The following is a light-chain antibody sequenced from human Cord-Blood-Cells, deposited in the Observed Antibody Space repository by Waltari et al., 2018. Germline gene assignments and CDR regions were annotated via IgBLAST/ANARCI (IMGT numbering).Light chain of an antibody. CDR3: QQYDNLPLT. J-gene: IGKJ4*01. Sequence: DIQMTQSPSSLSASLGDRVTITCQASQDISNYLNWYQQKPGKAPKLLIYDASNLETGVPSRFSGSGSGTDFTFTSSHLQPEDIATYYCQQYDNLPLTFGGGTNVEIK. CDR2: DAS. V-gene: IGKV1-33*01. CDR1: QDISNY.